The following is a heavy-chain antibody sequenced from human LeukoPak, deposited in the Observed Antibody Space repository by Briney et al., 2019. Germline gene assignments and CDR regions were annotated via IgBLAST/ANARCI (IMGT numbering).Heavy chain of an antibody. CDR2: IYHSGST. V-gene: IGHV4-61*02. Sequence: PSQTLSLTCTVSGDSISSGDYYWSWIRQPAGKGLEWIGSIYHSGSTYYNPSLKSRVTISVDTSKNQFSLKLSSVTAADTAVYYCASPRGSWYTTGGYYFDYWGQGTLVTVSS. CDR1: GDSISSGDYY. CDR3: ASPRGSWYTTGGYYFDY. J-gene: IGHJ4*02. D-gene: IGHD6-13*01.